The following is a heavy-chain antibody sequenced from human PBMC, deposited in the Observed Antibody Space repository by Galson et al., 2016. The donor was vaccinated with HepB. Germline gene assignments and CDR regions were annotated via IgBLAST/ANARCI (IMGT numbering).Heavy chain of an antibody. CDR3: ARHGRTAAVEFDY. Sequence: SLTCPVSGGSISRGTYYWGWIRQPPGKGLEWIGTIYSGRRTYYNPSLMSRLTLSVDTAKNQFPLRLSSEPAADTAVYYCARHGRTAAVEFDYWGQGTLVTVPS. V-gene: IGHV4-39*01. CDR2: IYSGRRT. J-gene: IGHJ4*02. CDR1: GGSISRGTYY. D-gene: IGHD6-13*01.